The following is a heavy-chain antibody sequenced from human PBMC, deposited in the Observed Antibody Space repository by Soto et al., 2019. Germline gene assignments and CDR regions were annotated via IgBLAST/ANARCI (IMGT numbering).Heavy chain of an antibody. CDR3: AKSLQRWLQDFYYYGMDV. D-gene: IGHD5-12*01. Sequence: LRLSCAASGFTFSSYEMSWVRQAPGRGLEWVSAISGSGRTTYYADSAKGRFTISRDNSKNTLYLQMNSLRAEDTAVYYRAKSLQRWLQDFYYYGMDVWGQGTTVTVSS. V-gene: IGHV3-23*01. J-gene: IGHJ6*02. CDR1: GFTFSSYE. CDR2: ISGSGRTT.